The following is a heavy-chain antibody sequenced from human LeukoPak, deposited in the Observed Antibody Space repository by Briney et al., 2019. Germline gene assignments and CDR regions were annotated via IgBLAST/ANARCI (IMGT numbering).Heavy chain of an antibody. CDR3: ARAGGQLLHGFGYFEY. Sequence: GGSLRLSCAASGFTFSSYGMHWVRQAPGKGLEWVAFIRYDGSNKYYADSVKGRFTISRDNSKNTLYLQMNSLRAEDTAVYYCARAGGQLLHGFGYFEYWGQGTLVTVFS. CDR2: IRYDGSNK. D-gene: IGHD6-13*01. CDR1: GFTFSSYG. V-gene: IGHV3-30*02. J-gene: IGHJ4*02.